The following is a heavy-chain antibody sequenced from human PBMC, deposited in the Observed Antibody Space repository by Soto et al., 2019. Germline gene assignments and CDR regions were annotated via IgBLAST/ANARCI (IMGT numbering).Heavy chain of an antibody. CDR2: FFPSVCST. Sequence: GASVKVSCKASGYTFTSYYMHWVRQAPGQGLDWMGRFFPSVCSTSYAQKFQGRVTMKGDMSTSTAFMELSSLSFEDTAVFYCVRVFAGNWNDDPSGGAFDLWGQGKKVTVSS. V-gene: IGHV1-46*03. D-gene: IGHD1-1*01. J-gene: IGHJ3*01. CDR3: VRVFAGNWNDDPSGGAFDL. CDR1: GYTFTSYY.